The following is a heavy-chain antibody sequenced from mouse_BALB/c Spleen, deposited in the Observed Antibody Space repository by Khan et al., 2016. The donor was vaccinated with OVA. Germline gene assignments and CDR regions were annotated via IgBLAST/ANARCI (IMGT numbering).Heavy chain of an antibody. CDR3: ARGASYWYFDV. CDR2: INTYTGEP. CDR1: GYTFTNYG. Sequence: QIQLVQSGPELKKPGETVKISCKASGYTFTNYGMNLVKQAPGKGLKWMGWINTYTGEPTYTDDFKGRFAFSLETSASTAYLQINNLKNEDMATYFCARGASYWYFDVWGAGTTVTVSS. V-gene: IGHV9-1*02. J-gene: IGHJ1*01.